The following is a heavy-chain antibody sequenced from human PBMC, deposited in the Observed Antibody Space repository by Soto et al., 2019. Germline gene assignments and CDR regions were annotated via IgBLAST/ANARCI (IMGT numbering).Heavy chain of an antibody. Sequence: QLHLVQSGAVVQKPGASVTVSCSASGYPVTAYYMHWVRQAPGRGLEWMGGINPATGAAKYTQTFQGRVPGARDASTSTVFMELSGLTSEDTAVFCSAGGGGVGVAGSAAFDMWGQGTVVTVSS. D-gene: IGHD3-3*01. CDR3: AGGGGVGVAGSAAFDM. J-gene: IGHJ3*02. CDR1: GYPVTAYY. CDR2: INPATGAA. V-gene: IGHV1-2*02.